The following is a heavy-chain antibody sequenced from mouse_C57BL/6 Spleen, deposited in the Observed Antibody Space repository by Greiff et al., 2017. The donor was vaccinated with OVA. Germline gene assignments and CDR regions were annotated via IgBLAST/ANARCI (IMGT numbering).Heavy chain of an antibody. D-gene: IGHD1-1*01. CDR3: ARTLQYYFDY. Sequence: QVQLQQPGAELVMPGASVKLSCKASGYTFTSYWMHWVKQRPGQGLEWIGEIDPSDSYTNYNQKFKGKATLTVDKSSSTAYMQLSSLTSEYSAVYYCARTLQYYFDYWGQGTTLTVSS. V-gene: IGHV1-69*01. CDR2: IDPSDSYT. J-gene: IGHJ2*01. CDR1: GYTFTSYW.